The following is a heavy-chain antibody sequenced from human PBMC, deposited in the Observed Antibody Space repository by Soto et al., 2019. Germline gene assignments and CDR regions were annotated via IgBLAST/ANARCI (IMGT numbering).Heavy chain of an antibody. D-gene: IGHD1-26*01. Sequence: GESLKISCEVSGYNFASYWINWVRQTPGKGLEWMGRIDPFDSNTNYSPSFQGHVIISADRSISTAYLQWSSLKASDTAMYYCARPVAYSGSYYFDYWGRGTLVTVSS. J-gene: IGHJ4*02. CDR3: ARPVAYSGSYYFDY. CDR2: IDPFDSNT. V-gene: IGHV5-10-1*01. CDR1: GYNFASYW.